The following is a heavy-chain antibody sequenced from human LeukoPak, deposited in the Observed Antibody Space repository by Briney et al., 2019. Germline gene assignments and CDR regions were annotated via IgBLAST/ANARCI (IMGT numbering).Heavy chain of an antibody. D-gene: IGHD4-17*01. V-gene: IGHV1-2*02. Sequence: ASVKVSRKASGYTFTGYYMHWVRQAPGQGLEWMGWINPNSGGTNYAQKFQGRVTMTSDTFISTAYMELSRLRSADTAVYYCAGSTVTTESGAFDIWGQGTMVTVSS. J-gene: IGHJ3*02. CDR1: GYTFTGYY. CDR2: INPNSGGT. CDR3: AGSTVTTESGAFDI.